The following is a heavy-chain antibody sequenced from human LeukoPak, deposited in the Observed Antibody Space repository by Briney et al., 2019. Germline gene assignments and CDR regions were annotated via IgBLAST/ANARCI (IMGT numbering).Heavy chain of an antibody. D-gene: IGHD5-12*01. V-gene: IGHV4-34*01. CDR1: GGSFSGYY. J-gene: IGHJ4*02. CDR2: INHSGST. Sequence: SEALSLTCAVYGGSFSGYYWSWIRQPPGEGLEWIGEINHSGSTNYNPSLKSRVTISVDTSKNQFSLKLSSVTAADTAVYYCARSYAEGYDSLDYWGQGTLVTVSS. CDR3: ARSYAEGYDSLDY.